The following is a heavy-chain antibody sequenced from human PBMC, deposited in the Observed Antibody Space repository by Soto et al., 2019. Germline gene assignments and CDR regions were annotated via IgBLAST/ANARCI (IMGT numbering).Heavy chain of an antibody. Sequence: SETLSLXCAVYGGSFSGYYWSWIRQPPGKGLEWIGEINHSGSTNYNPSLKSRVTISVDTSKNQFSLKLSSVTAADTAVYYCGRGAVLRRVRLRYFDYWGQGTLVTVSS. J-gene: IGHJ4*02. D-gene: IGHD3-10*01. CDR2: INHSGST. CDR1: GGSFSGYY. V-gene: IGHV4-34*01. CDR3: GRGAVLRRVRLRYFDY.